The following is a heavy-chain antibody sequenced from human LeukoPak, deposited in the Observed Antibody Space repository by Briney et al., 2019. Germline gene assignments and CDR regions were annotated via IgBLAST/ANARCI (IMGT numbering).Heavy chain of an antibody. Sequence: GESLKISCKGSGNSLACYWIGWVRQMPGKGLEWMRISYPDASDTRYSPSFQGQVTISADKSISTAYLQWSRLKASDTAMYYCARRIARSCSDYWGQGTLVTVSS. CDR2: SYPDASDT. CDR1: GNSLACYW. V-gene: IGHV5-51*01. J-gene: IGHJ4*02. CDR3: ARRIARSCSDY. D-gene: IGHD6-13*01.